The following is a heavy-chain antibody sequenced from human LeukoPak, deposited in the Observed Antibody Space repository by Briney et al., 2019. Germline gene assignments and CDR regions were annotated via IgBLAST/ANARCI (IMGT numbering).Heavy chain of an antibody. D-gene: IGHD6-19*01. CDR2: IRYDGSNK. J-gene: IGHJ4*02. Sequence: GGSLRLSCAASGFTFSSYGMHWVRQAPGKGLEWVAFIRYDGSNKYYADSVKGRFTISRDNAKNTLYLQMNSLRAEDTAVYYCARPLAESSGGGWNYWGQGTLVTVSS. V-gene: IGHV3-30*02. CDR1: GFTFSSYG. CDR3: ARPLAESSGGGWNY.